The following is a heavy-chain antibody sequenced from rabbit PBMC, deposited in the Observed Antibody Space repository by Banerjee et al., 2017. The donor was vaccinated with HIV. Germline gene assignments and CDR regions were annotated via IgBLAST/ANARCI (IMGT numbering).Heavy chain of an antibody. CDR2: IAAGSSRDT. V-gene: IGHV1S47*01. CDR1: GFTLNGYW. Sequence: QQQLEESGGGLVKPGGTLTLTCKASGFTLNGYWICWVRQAPGKGPEWIACIAAGSSRDTYYASWVNGRFSISRSTSLNTVTLQMTSLTAADTATYFCASAYSDVYFNLWGPGTLVTVS. CDR3: ASAYSDVYFNL. J-gene: IGHJ4*01. D-gene: IGHD6-1*01.